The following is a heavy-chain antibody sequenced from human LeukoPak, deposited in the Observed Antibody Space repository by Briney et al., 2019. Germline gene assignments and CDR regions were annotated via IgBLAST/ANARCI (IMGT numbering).Heavy chain of an antibody. CDR1: GGSFSGYY. D-gene: IGHD7-27*01. J-gene: IGHJ2*01. Sequence: PSETLSLTCAVYGGSFSGYYWSWFRQPPGKGLEWIGEINHSGSTNYNPSLKSRVTTSVDTSKNQFSLKLSSVTAADTAVYYCARGNWGSSYWYFDLWGRGTLVTVSS. V-gene: IGHV4-34*01. CDR2: INHSGST. CDR3: ARGNWGSSYWYFDL.